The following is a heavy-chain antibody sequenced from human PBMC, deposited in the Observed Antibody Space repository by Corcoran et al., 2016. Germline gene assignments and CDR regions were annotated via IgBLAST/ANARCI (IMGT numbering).Heavy chain of an antibody. Sequence: QVQLQQWGAGLLKPSETLSLTCAVYGGSFSGYYWSWIRQPPGKGLEWIGEINHSGSTNYNPSLKSRVTISVDTSKNQFSLKLSSVTAADTAVYYCASSPLRSAIFLMPQGYFDYWGQGTLVTVSS. CDR2: INHSGST. CDR3: ASSPLRSAIFLMPQGYFDY. J-gene: IGHJ4*02. V-gene: IGHV4-34*01. CDR1: GGSFSGYY. D-gene: IGHD3-3*01.